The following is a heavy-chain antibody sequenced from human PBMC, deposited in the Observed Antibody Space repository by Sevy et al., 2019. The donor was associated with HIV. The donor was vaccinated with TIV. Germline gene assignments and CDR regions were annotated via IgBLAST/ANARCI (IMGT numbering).Heavy chain of an antibody. J-gene: IGHJ4*02. D-gene: IGHD6-13*01. V-gene: IGHV3-23*01. CDR2: ISGSGGST. Sequence: GESLKISCAASGFTFSSYAMSWVRQAPGKGLEWVSAISGSGGSTYYADSVKGRFTISRDNSKNTLYLQMNSLRAEDTAVYYCAKDRIAAAANFDYWGQGTLVTVSS. CDR1: GFTFSSYA. CDR3: AKDRIAAAANFDY.